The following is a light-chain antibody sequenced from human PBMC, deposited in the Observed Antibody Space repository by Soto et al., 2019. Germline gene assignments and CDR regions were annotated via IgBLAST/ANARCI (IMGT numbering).Light chain of an antibody. V-gene: IGLV1-40*01. J-gene: IGLJ3*02. CDR2: TNG. CDR1: SSDIGAGYD. Sequence: QSVLTQPPSVSGAPGQRVTISCTGRSSDIGAGYDVNWYQHLPGAAPKLLIYTNGNRPSGVPDRFAGSKSGTSASLAITGLQAEDEADYYCQSYDSGLSGAVFGGGTKLTVL. CDR3: QSYDSGLSGAV.